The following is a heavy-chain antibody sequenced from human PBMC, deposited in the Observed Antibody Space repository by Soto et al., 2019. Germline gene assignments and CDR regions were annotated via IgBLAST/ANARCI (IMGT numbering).Heavy chain of an antibody. CDR2: ISFDGSSK. J-gene: IGHJ3*01. D-gene: IGHD2-2*02. CDR3: ARDRDCSSTSCYNAFDV. V-gene: IGHV3-30-3*01. CDR1: GFIFSDYA. Sequence: PGGSLRLSCAASGFIFSDYAMHWVRQAPGKGLEWVAVISFDGSSKYYADSVEGRFTISRDNSRNTLFLQMNSLRAEDTAAFYCARDRDCSSTSCYNAFDVWGRGTMVTVSS.